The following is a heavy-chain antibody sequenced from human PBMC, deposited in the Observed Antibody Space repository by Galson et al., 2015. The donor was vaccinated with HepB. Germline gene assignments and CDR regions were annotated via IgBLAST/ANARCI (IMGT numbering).Heavy chain of an antibody. CDR2: INEDGSDK. J-gene: IGHJ4*02. D-gene: IGHD6-19*01. CDR1: GFPFNTYW. CDR3: ATRGQAMAD. V-gene: IGHV3-7*01. Sequence: SLRLSCAASGFPFNTYWMTWVHQAPGKGLEWVANINEDGSDKNYVDSVKGRFIISRDNAKRALYLQMNSLRADDTAVYYCATRGQAMADWGQGTLVTVSS.